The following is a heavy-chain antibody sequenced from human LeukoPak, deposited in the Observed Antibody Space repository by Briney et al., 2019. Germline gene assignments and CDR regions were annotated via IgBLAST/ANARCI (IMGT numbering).Heavy chain of an antibody. D-gene: IGHD6-13*01. Sequence: GASVKVSCKASGYTFTSYDINWVRQATGQGLEWKGWMNPNSGNTGYAQKLQGRVTMTTDTSTSTAYMELRSLRSDDTAVYYCAREGSIAAASDYWGQGTLVTVSS. CDR2: MNPNSGNT. CDR3: AREGSIAAASDY. CDR1: GYTFTSYD. J-gene: IGHJ4*02. V-gene: IGHV1-8*01.